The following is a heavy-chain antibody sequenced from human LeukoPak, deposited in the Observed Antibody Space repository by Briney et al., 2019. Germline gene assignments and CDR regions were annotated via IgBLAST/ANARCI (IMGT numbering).Heavy chain of an antibody. CDR1: GYTFASYS. Sequence: ASVKVSCKASGYTFASYSVHWVRQAPGQGLEWMGIINPTGGSTNYAQKFQGRVTMTRDMSTSTVYMELSSLRSEDTAVYYCARDSGAAVVVLGKSYCAGDCHSDYWGQGALVTVSS. D-gene: IGHD2-21*02. J-gene: IGHJ4*02. V-gene: IGHV1-46*01. CDR2: INPTGGST. CDR3: ARDSGAAVVVLGKSYCAGDCHSDY.